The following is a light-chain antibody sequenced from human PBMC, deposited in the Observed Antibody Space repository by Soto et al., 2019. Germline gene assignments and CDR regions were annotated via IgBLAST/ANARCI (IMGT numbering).Light chain of an antibody. CDR3: QQRGSWPDT. V-gene: IGKV3-11*01. CDR1: QSVSSY. Sequence: EIVLTQSPATLSLSPGERATLSCKASQSVSSYLAWFQHKPGQAPRLLIYDASNRATGVPPRFSGSGSGTDFTLIISSLEPEDFEVYYCQQRGSWPDTFGQGTKLEIK. J-gene: IGKJ2*01. CDR2: DAS.